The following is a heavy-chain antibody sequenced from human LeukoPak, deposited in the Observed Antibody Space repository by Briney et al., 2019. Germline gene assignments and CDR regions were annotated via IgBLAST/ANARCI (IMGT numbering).Heavy chain of an antibody. CDR3: ARGHYGGLIFDY. CDR1: GGTFSSYA. V-gene: IGHV1-69*05. Sequence: SVKVSCKASGGTFSSYAISRVRQAPGQGLEWMGRIIPIFGTANYAQKFQGRVTITTDESTSTAYMELSSLRSEDTAVYYCARGHYGGLIFDYWGQGTLVTVSS. D-gene: IGHD4/OR15-4a*01. J-gene: IGHJ4*02. CDR2: IIPIFGTA.